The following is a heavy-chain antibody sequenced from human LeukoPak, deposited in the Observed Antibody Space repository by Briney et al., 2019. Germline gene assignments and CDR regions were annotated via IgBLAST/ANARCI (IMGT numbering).Heavy chain of an antibody. V-gene: IGHV3-15*01. CDR2: IKSKTDGGTT. J-gene: IGHJ4*02. CDR3: TSTDDVLLWFGEPLYFDY. Sequence: GGSLRLSCAASGFTFSNYAMSWVRQAPGKGLEWVGRIKSKTDGGTTDYAAPVKGRFTISRDDSKNTLYLQMNSLKTEDTAVYYCTSTDDVLLWFGEPLYFDYWGQGTLVTVSS. CDR1: GFTFSNYA. D-gene: IGHD3-10*01.